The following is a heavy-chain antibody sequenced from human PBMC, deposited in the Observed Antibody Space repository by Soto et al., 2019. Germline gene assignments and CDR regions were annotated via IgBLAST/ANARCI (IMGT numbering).Heavy chain of an antibody. CDR3: ARQIYDSDSGPNFQYYFDP. CDR2: IDPSDSQT. Sequence: PGESLMISCHGSGYSFAGYWITCVRQMPGKGLEWMGRIDPSDSQTYYSPSFRGHVTISAAKSITTVFLQWSSLRASDTAMYYCARQIYDSDSGPNFQYYFDPWGKGTLVTVSS. V-gene: IGHV5-10-1*01. D-gene: IGHD3-22*01. CDR1: GYSFAGYW. J-gene: IGHJ4*02.